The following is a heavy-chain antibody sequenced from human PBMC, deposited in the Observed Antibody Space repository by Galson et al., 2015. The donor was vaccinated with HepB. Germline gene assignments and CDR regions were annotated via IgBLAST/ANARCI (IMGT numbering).Heavy chain of an antibody. CDR1: GGTFSSYA. Sequence: VKVSCKASGGTFSSYAISWVRQAPGQGLEWMGGIVPILGIANYAQKFQGRVTITADKSTSTAYMELSSLRSEDTAVYYCARGVVAATRVYYFDYWGQGTLVTVSS. V-gene: IGHV1-69*10. CDR2: IVPILGIA. J-gene: IGHJ4*02. CDR3: ARGVVAATRVYYFDY. D-gene: IGHD2-15*01.